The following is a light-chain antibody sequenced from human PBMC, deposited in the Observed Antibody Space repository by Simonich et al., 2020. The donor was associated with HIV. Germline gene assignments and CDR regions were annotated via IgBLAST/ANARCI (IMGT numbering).Light chain of an antibody. J-gene: IGKJ4*01. CDR2: GAS. Sequence: EIVMTQSPGTLSLSPGERATLSCRASQSVSSSYLAWYQQKPGQAPRLLIYGASGRATGIPDRLSGSGSGTEFTLTISRLEPEDFVVYYCQQYGSSPLTFGGGTKVEIK. CDR1: QSVSSSY. CDR3: QQYGSSPLT. V-gene: IGKV3-20*01.